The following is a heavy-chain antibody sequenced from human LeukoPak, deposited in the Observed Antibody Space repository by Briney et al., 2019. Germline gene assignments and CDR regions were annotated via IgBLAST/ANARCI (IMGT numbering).Heavy chain of an antibody. Sequence: GGSLRLSCAASGFTFSSYEMNWVRQAPGKGLEWVSYISSSRSTIYYADSVKGRFTISRDNAKNSLYLQMNSLRAEDTAVYYCAREDYYGSGSSAHDYWGQGTLVTVSS. V-gene: IGHV3-48*03. CDR1: GFTFSSYE. D-gene: IGHD3-10*01. CDR2: ISSSRSTI. CDR3: AREDYYGSGSSAHDY. J-gene: IGHJ4*02.